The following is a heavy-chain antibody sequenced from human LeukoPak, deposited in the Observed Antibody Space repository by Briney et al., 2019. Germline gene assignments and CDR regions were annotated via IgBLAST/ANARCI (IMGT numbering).Heavy chain of an antibody. CDR1: GDSISSSNYY. CDR2: IHYSGST. CDR3: ARRGWMVGYYFDY. D-gene: IGHD3-10*01. V-gene: IGHV4-39*01. Sequence: SETLSLTCTVSGDSISSSNYYWGWVRQPPGKGLEWIGNIHYSGSTYYNPSLKSRVTISVDTSKNQFSLKLSSVTAADTAVYYCARRGWMVGYYFDYWGQGTLVTVSS. J-gene: IGHJ4*02.